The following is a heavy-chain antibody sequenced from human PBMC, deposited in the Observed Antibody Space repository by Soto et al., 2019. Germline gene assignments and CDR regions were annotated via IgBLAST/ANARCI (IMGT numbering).Heavy chain of an antibody. CDR2: ISAYNGNT. Sequence: ASVKVSCKASGYTFTSYGISWVRQAPGQGLEWMGWISAYNGNTNYAQKLQGRVTMTTDTSTSTAYMELRSLRSDDTAVYYCAREDGSNYCSGGSCYSGHWGQGTLVTVSS. J-gene: IGHJ4*02. V-gene: IGHV1-18*01. CDR3: AREDGSNYCSGGSCYSGH. D-gene: IGHD2-15*01. CDR1: GYTFTSYG.